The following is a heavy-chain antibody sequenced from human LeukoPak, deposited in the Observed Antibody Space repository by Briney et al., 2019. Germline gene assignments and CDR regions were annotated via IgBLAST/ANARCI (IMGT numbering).Heavy chain of an antibody. CDR2: ISSSSSYI. Sequence: GGSLRLSCAASGFTFSSYAMSWVRQAPGKGLEWVSSISSSSSYIYYADSVKGRFTISRDNAKNSLYLQMNSLRAEDTAVYYCARGQSGAFDIWGQGTMVTVSS. V-gene: IGHV3-21*01. CDR3: ARGQSGAFDI. J-gene: IGHJ3*02. CDR1: GFTFSSYA.